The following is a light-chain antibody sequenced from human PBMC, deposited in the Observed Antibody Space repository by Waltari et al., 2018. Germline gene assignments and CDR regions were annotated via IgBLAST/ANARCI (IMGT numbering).Light chain of an antibody. CDR3: QQRSNWPMT. CDR2: DAT. J-gene: IGKJ4*01. CDR1: QGVSRY. V-gene: IGKV3-11*01. Sequence: EVVLTQSPATLSLSPGDTATLSCRAGQGVSRYLAWYQHRPGQGPRLIIYDATNRATGIPARFGGSGSGTDFTLTISSLDPEDFAVYFCQQRSNWPMTFGGGTKVEIK.